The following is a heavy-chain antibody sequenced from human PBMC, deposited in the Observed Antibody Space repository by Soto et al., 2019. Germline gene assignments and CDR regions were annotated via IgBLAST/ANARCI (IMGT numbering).Heavy chain of an antibody. D-gene: IGHD3-16*01. V-gene: IGHV3-33*01. CDR2: IWYDGTNK. CDR3: ARGAYLGYTFPFDY. J-gene: IGHJ4*02. CDR1: GFTFSSYG. Sequence: QVQLVESGGGVVQPGRSLRLSCAVSGFTFSSYGMHWVRQAPGKGLEWVAGIWYDGTNKYYADSVKGRFTISRDNSKNTLHLQLNSLRAADTAVYYCARGAYLGYTFPFDYWGQGPLVTVSS.